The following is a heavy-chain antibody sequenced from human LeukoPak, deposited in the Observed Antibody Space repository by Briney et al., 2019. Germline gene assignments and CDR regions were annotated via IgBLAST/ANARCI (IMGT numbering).Heavy chain of an antibody. D-gene: IGHD3-10*01. CDR1: GLSLSTSGVG. J-gene: IGHJ4*02. V-gene: IGHV2-5*02. CDR2: IYWDDDK. CDR3: ALGSGRTFDY. Sequence: SGPTLVKPTQTLTLTCTFSGLSLSTSGVGVGWIRQPPGKALEWLALIYWDDDKRYSSSLKSRLTITKDTSKNQVVLIMTNMDPVDTATYYCALGSGRTFDYWGQGTLVTVSS.